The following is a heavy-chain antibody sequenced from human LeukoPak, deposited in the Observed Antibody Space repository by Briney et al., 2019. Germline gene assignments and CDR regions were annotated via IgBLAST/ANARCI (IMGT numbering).Heavy chain of an antibody. CDR1: GGSISSYY. D-gene: IGHD6-13*01. Sequence: SETLSLTCTVSGGSISSYYWSWIRQPPGKGLEWIGYIYYSGSTNYNPSLKSRVTISVDTSKNQFSLKLSSVTAADTAAYYCARSARGQQAFDYWGQGTLVTVSS. CDR3: ARSARGQQAFDY. J-gene: IGHJ4*02. V-gene: IGHV4-59*08. CDR2: IYYSGST.